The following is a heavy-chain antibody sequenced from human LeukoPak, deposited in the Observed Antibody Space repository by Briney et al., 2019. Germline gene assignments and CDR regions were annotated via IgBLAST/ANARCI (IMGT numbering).Heavy chain of an antibody. CDR1: SGSFTGYF. Sequence: SETLSLTCAVYSGSFTGYFWSWIRQPPGKGLEWIGEINHSGSTNYNPSLKGRVTISVDTSKNQFSLKLTSVTAADTAVYYCARYRSYCTSTTCYRDWFDPWGQGTLVTVSS. D-gene: IGHD2-2*01. V-gene: IGHV4-34*01. CDR2: INHSGST. J-gene: IGHJ5*02. CDR3: ARYRSYCTSTTCYRDWFDP.